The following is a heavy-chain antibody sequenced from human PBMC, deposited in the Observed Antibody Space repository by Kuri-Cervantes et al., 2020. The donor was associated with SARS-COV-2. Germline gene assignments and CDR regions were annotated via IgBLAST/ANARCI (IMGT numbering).Heavy chain of an antibody. CDR1: GGSISSSSYY. Sequence: GSLRLSCTVSGGSISSSSYYWGWIRQPPGKGLEWIGSIYYSGSTYYNPSLKSLVTISVDTSKNQFSLQLNSVTPEDTAVYYCARELTGGADYWGQGTLVTVSS. CDR3: ARELTGGADY. CDR2: IYYSGST. J-gene: IGHJ4*02. V-gene: IGHV4-39*07. D-gene: IGHD7-27*01.